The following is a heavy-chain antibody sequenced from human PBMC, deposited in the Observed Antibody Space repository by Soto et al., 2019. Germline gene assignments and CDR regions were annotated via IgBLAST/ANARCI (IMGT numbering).Heavy chain of an antibody. D-gene: IGHD3-3*01. CDR2: IKQDGSEK. V-gene: IGHV3-7*01. J-gene: IGHJ6*03. CDR3: ARERGDYDFWSGYAGEYYYYYYMDV. Sequence: EVQLVESGGGLVQPGGSLRLSCAASGFTFSSYWMSWVRQAPGKGLEWVAIIKQDGSEKYYVDSVKGRFTISRDNAKNSLYLQMNSLRAEDTAVYYCARERGDYDFWSGYAGEYYYYYYMDVWGKGTTVTVSS. CDR1: GFTFSSYW.